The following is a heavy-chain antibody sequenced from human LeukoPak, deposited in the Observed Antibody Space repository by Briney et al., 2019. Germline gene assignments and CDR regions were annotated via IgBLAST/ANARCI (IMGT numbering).Heavy chain of an antibody. V-gene: IGHV1-2*02. CDR1: GYTFTGYY. CDR2: INPNSGGT. Sequence: GASVKVSCKASGYTFTGYYMHWVRQAPGQGLEWMGWINPNSGGTNYAQKFQGRVTMTRDTSISTAYMELSDLRADDTAVYYCARDPQWEHQGFDPWGQGTLVIVSS. D-gene: IGHD1-26*01. J-gene: IGHJ5*02. CDR3: ARDPQWEHQGFDP.